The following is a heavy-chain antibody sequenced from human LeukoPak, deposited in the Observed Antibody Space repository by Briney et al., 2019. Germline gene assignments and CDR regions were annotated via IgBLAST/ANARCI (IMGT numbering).Heavy chain of an antibody. D-gene: IGHD1/OR15-1a*01. V-gene: IGHV3-7*05. CDR2: IKQDGSAE. CDR3: ARHLGGRTFDY. CDR1: GFTFSTYW. J-gene: IGHJ4*02. Sequence: GGSLRLSCAASGFTFSTYWMSWVRQAPGRGLEWVANIKQDGSAEYYVDSVKGRFTISRDNAKNSLYLQMDSLRAEDTAVCYCARHLGGRTFDYWGQGTLVTASS.